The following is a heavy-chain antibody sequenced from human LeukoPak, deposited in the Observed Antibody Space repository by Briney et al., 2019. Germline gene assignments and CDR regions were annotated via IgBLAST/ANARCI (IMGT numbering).Heavy chain of an antibody. D-gene: IGHD6-13*01. Sequence: GRSLRLSCAASGFTFSSYAMHWVRQAPGKGLEWVAVISYDGSNKYYADSVKGRFTISRDNSKNTLFLQMNSLRAEDTAVYYCAKDIAAAGTALDYWGQGTLVTVSS. CDR2: ISYDGSNK. CDR1: GFTFSSYA. J-gene: IGHJ4*02. CDR3: AKDIAAAGTALDY. V-gene: IGHV3-30-3*01.